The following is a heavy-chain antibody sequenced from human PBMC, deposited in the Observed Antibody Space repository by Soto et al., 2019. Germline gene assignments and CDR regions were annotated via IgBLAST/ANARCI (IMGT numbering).Heavy chain of an antibody. CDR2: IYSGGST. J-gene: IGHJ6*03. CDR1: GFTVSSNY. V-gene: IGHV3-53*04. D-gene: IGHD6-25*01. Sequence: GGSLRLSCAASGFTVSSNYMSWVRQAPGKGLEWVSVIYSGGSTYYADSVKGRFTISRHNSKNTLYLQMNSLRAEDTAVYYCAGGGGFSGYYYYCYMDVWGKGTTVTVSS. CDR3: AGGGGFSGYYYYCYMDV.